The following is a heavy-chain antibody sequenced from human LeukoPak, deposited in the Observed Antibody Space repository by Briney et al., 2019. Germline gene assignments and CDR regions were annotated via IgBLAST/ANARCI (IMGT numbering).Heavy chain of an antibody. Sequence: GGSLRLSCAASGFTFSSYWMHWVRQAPGKGLVWVSAISGSGGSTYYADSVKGRFTISKDNAKNSLYLQMNSLRAEDTAVYYCARDGSRDGYNATDYWGQGTLVTVSS. CDR1: GFTFSSYW. D-gene: IGHD5-24*01. V-gene: IGHV3-21*04. J-gene: IGHJ4*02. CDR3: ARDGSRDGYNATDY. CDR2: ISGSGGST.